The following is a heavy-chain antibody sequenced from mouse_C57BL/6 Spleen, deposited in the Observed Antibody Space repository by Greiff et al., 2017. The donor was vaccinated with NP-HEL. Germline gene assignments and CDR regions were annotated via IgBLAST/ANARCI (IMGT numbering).Heavy chain of an antibody. V-gene: IGHV1-82*01. CDR3: ARSGTGNFDY. J-gene: IGHJ2*01. CDR2: IYPGDGDT. Sequence: QVQLKESGPELVKPGASVKISCKASGYAFSSSWMNWVKQRPGKGLEWIGRIYPGDGDTNDNGKFKGKATLTADKSSSTAYMQLSSLTSEDSAVYFCARSGTGNFDYWGQGTTLTVSS. CDR1: GYAFSSSW. D-gene: IGHD4-1*01.